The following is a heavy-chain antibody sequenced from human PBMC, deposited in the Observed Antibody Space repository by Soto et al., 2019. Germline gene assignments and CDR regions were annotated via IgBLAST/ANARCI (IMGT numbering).Heavy chain of an antibody. CDR3: ARGYYVWGSYRYTTHFDYYYGMDV. D-gene: IGHD3-16*02. CDR2: INHSGST. V-gene: IGHV4-34*01. Sequence: SETLSLTCAVYGGSFSGYYWSWIRQPPGKGLEWIGEINHSGSTNYNPSLKSRVTISVDTSKNQFSLKLSSVTAADTAVYYCARGYYVWGSYRYTTHFDYYYGMDVWGQGTTVTVSS. J-gene: IGHJ6*02. CDR1: GGSFSGYY.